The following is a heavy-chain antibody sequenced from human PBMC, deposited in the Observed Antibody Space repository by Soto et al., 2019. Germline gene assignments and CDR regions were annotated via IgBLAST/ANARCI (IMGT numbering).Heavy chain of an antibody. Sequence: QVQLVQSGAEVKKPGSSVKVSCKASGGTFSNYAISWVRQAPGQGLEWMGGIIRIFGTANYAQKFQGRVTITADESTSTAYMEMSSLRSEDTAVYYCARNGYCVSTSCYCDYYSGMDVWGQGITVTVSS. J-gene: IGHJ6*02. V-gene: IGHV1-69*12. D-gene: IGHD2-2*01. CDR3: ARNGYCVSTSCYCDYYSGMDV. CDR2: IIRIFGTA. CDR1: GGTFSNYA.